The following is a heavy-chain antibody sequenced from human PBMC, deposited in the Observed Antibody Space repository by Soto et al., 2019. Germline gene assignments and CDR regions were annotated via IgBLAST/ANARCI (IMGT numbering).Heavy chain of an antibody. CDR3: ARGVGRSSWTSFDS. CDR2: IYISENT. D-gene: IGHD6-13*01. J-gene: IGHJ4*02. V-gene: IGHV4-4*07. Sequence: SETLSLTCTVSGGSISSDYWSWIRQPAGKGLEWIGRIYISENTHYNPSLRSRVSMSLDTSKNQLSLNLSSVTAADTAVYYCARGVGRSSWTSFDSWGQGILVTAPQ. CDR1: GGSISSDY.